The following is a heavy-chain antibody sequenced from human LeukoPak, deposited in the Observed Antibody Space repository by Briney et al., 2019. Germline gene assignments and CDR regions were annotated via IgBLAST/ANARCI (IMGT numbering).Heavy chain of an antibody. Sequence: GESLKISCAASGFTFSSYAMHWVRQAPGKGLEWVAVISYDGSNKYYADSVKGRFTISRDNSKNTLYLQMNSLRAEDTAVYYCARGQYCTNGVCTDYWYFDLWGRGTLVTVSS. J-gene: IGHJ2*01. CDR2: ISYDGSNK. CDR3: ARGQYCTNGVCTDYWYFDL. V-gene: IGHV3-30-3*01. CDR1: GFTFSSYA. D-gene: IGHD2-8*01.